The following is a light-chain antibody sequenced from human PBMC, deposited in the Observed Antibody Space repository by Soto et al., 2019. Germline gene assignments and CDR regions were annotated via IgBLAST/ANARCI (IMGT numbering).Light chain of an antibody. CDR1: HDISNY. J-gene: IGKJ4*01. V-gene: IGKV1-33*01. Sequence: DTQMTQSPSSLSASVGDRVTITCQASHDISNYLNWYQQKPGKAPKLLIYDASHLAAGVPSSFSGSGHGTDFTFTLSSLQADEFATYYCQQYDSVPLTFGGGTTVDLK. CDR2: DAS. CDR3: QQYDSVPLT.